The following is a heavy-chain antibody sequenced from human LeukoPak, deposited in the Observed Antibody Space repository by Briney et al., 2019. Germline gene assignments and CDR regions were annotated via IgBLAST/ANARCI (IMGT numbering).Heavy chain of an antibody. J-gene: IGHJ4*02. V-gene: IGHV3-9*01. Sequence: GRSLRLSCAASGFTFDDYAMHWVRQAPGKGLEWVSGISWNSGSIGYADSVKGRFTISRDNAKNSLYLQMNSLRAEDTAVYYCARSGPAGYCSSTSCSHFDYWGQGTLVTVSS. D-gene: IGHD2-2*01. CDR2: ISWNSGSI. CDR1: GFTFDDYA. CDR3: ARSGPAGYCSSTSCSHFDY.